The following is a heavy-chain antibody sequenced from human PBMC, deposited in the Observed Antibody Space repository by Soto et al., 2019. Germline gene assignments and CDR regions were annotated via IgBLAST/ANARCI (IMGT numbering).Heavy chain of an antibody. V-gene: IGHV1-58*02. J-gene: IGHJ6*03. CDR2: IVVGSGNT. Sequence: SVKVSCKASGFTFTSSAMQWVRQARGQRLEWIGWIVVGSGNTNYAQKFQERVTITRDMSTSTAYMELSSLRSEDTAVYYCAAVLGYCSSTSCYPGGYYHMDVWGKGTTVTVSS. CDR1: GFTFTSSA. CDR3: AAVLGYCSSTSCYPGGYYHMDV. D-gene: IGHD2-2*01.